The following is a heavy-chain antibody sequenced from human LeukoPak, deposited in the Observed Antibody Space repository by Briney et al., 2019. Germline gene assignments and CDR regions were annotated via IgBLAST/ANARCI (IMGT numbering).Heavy chain of an antibody. CDR3: ARNYYDSSGYPYFDY. V-gene: IGHV4-39*07. CDR2: IYYSGST. CDR1: GGSISSSSYY. D-gene: IGHD3-22*01. J-gene: IGHJ4*02. Sequence: KASETLSLTCTVSGGSISSSSYYWGWIRQPPGKGLEWIGSIYYSGSTYYNPSLKSRVTISVDTSKNQFSLKLSSVTAADTAVYYCARNYYDSSGYPYFDYWGQGTLVTVSS.